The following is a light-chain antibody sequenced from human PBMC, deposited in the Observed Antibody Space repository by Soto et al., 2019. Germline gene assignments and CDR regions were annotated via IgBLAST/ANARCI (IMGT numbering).Light chain of an antibody. Sequence: DIHMTQSPSSVSASVGYIVTISCQASQGISRSLAWYQQKPGKAPKLLIYAASSLQSGVPSRFRGSGFGTDLTLTISSLKPEDSAIYYCQQADTSPITFGQGTRLEIK. CDR3: QQADTSPIT. CDR1: QGISRS. J-gene: IGKJ5*01. CDR2: AAS. V-gene: IGKV1D-12*01.